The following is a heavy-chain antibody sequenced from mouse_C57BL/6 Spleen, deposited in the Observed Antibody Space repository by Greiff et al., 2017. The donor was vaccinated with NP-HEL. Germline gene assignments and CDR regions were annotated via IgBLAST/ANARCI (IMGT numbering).Heavy chain of an antibody. V-gene: IGHV1-26*01. CDR3: ASAPYDYGGAY. CDR2: INPNNGGT. D-gene: IGHD2-4*01. CDR1: GYTFTDYY. J-gene: IGHJ3*01. Sequence: EVQLQQSGPELVKPGASVKISCKASGYTFTDYYMNWVKQSHGKSLEWIGDINPNNGGTSYNQKFKGKATLTVDKSSSTAYMELRSLTSEDSAVYYCASAPYDYGGAYWGQGTLVTVSA.